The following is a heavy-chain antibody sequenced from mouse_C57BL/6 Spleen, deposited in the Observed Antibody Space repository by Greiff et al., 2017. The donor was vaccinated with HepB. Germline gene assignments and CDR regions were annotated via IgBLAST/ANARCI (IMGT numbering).Heavy chain of an antibody. J-gene: IGHJ3*01. Sequence: EVMLVESGGGLVQPGGSLKLSCAASGFTFSDYGMAWVRQAPRKGPEWVAFISNLAYSIYYADTVTGRFTISRENAKNTLYLEMSSLRSEDTAMYYCARGYYDYDGGFAYWGQGTLVTVSA. CDR1: GFTFSDYG. V-gene: IGHV5-15*01. CDR2: ISNLAYSI. D-gene: IGHD2-4*01. CDR3: ARGYYDYDGGFAY.